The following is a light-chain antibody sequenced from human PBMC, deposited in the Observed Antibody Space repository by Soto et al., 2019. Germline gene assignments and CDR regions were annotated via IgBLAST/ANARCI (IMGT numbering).Light chain of an antibody. V-gene: IGKV1-39*01. CDR1: QSVSIY. J-gene: IGKJ1*01. Sequence: DVQMTQSPSSLSASVGDRVTITFRASQSVSIYLNWYQQKPGKAPNLLISAASSLQNGVPSRFRGSGSRKHFTLTTRGLQPEDFATYYCQKSYSSTSWTSGPGTTVDIK. CDR2: AAS. CDR3: QKSYSSTSWT.